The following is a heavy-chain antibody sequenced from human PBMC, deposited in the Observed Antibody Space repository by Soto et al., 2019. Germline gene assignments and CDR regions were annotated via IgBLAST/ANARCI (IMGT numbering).Heavy chain of an antibody. V-gene: IGHV4-30-4*01. CDR2: IYYSGST. CDR1: GGSISSGNYY. J-gene: IGHJ3*02. Sequence: QVQLQESGPGLVKPSQTLSLTCTVSGGSISSGNYYWSWIRQPPGKGLEWIGYIYYSGSTYYNSSLESRVTISVATSKNQFSLKLSYVTAAVTAVYYWAREGDFGGYFRFYAFDIWGQGTMVTVSS. CDR3: AREGDFGGYFRFYAFDI. D-gene: IGHD2-21*02.